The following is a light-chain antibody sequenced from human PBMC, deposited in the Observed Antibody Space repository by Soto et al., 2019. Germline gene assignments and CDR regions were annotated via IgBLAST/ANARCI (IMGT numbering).Light chain of an antibody. J-gene: IGKJ2*01. CDR1: QSVLYSSNNKNS. CDR2: WAS. V-gene: IGKV4-1*01. CDR3: QQYESTPPT. Sequence: DIVMTQSPDSLAVSLGERATINCKSSQSVLYSSNNKNSFAWYQQRPGQPPKLLIYWASPRESGVPDRFSGSGSGTDFTLTITSLQAEDVAVYYCQQYESTPPTFGQGTKLEIK.